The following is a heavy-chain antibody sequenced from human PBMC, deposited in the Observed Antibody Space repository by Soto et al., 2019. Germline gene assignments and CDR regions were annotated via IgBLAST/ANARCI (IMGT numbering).Heavy chain of an antibody. D-gene: IGHD3-3*01. V-gene: IGHV1-18*04. CDR2: SGNT. J-gene: IGHJ4*02. CDR1: GYTFSRHG. Sequence: QVQLVQSGAEVKKPGASVTVSCKCSGYTFSRHGISWVRQAPGQGLEWIVWSGNTNYAQKFQGRLTLTTLPSTRTAHMELRTLSLDDPAVYYCPGGAVDFSSSYYYEHWGQITLVTVS. CDR3: PGGAVDFSSSYYYEH.